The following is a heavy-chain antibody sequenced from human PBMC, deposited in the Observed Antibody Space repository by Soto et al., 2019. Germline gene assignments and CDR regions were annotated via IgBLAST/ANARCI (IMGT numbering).Heavy chain of an antibody. D-gene: IGHD5-12*01. J-gene: IGHJ4*02. CDR3: ASHSGYDYVFDY. V-gene: IGHV1-2*02. Sequence: QVQLVQSGAEVKKPGASVKVSCKASGYTFTGYYIHWVRQAPGQGLEWMGWINPNNGDTNYAQKFQGRVTMTSDMSTSSAYMELSSLRFDDTAEYYCASHSGYDYVFDYWGQGTLVTVSS. CDR1: GYTFTGYY. CDR2: INPNNGDT.